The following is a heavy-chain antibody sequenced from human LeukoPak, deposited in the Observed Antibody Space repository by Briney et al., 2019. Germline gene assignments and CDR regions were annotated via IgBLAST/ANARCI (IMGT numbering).Heavy chain of an antibody. CDR2: INHSGST. Sequence: SETLSLTCAVYGASFSGYYWSWIRQPPGKGLEWIGVINHSGSTNYNPSLKSRVTISVDTSKNQFSLKLNSVTATDTAVYYCARFPGARNWDCSGGSCYSPHYYYYYGMDVWGQGTTVTVSS. D-gene: IGHD2-15*01. CDR3: ARFPGARNWDCSGGSCYSPHYYYYYGMDV. CDR1: GASFSGYY. J-gene: IGHJ6*02. V-gene: IGHV4-34*01.